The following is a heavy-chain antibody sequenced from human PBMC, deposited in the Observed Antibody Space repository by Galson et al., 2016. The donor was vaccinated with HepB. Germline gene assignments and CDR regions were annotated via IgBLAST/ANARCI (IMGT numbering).Heavy chain of an antibody. V-gene: IGHV3-11*04. CDR2: LSSSGRII. Sequence: SLRLSCAASGFTFSAYYMSWIRQAPGKGLEWVSYLSSSGRIIYYADSVKGRFTISRDDVKNSLFLQMNSLRAEDTAVYYCAAFGDQDFDYWGQGTLVTVSS. CDR1: GFTFSAYY. D-gene: IGHD4-17*01. J-gene: IGHJ4*02. CDR3: AAFGDQDFDY.